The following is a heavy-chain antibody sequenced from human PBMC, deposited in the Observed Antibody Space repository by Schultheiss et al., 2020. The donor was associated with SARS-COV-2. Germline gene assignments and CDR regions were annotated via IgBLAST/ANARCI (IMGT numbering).Heavy chain of an antibody. CDR3: ARGNPGIAVAGPRAIQLNWFDP. J-gene: IGHJ5*02. Sequence: SETLSLTCTVSGGSISSYYWSWIRQPPGKGLEWIGYIYYSGSTNYNPSLKSRVTISVDTSKNQFSLKLSSVTAADTAVYYCARGNPGIAVAGPRAIQLNWFDPWGQGTLVTVSS. V-gene: IGHV4-59*12. CDR2: IYYSGST. CDR1: GGSISSYY. D-gene: IGHD6-19*01.